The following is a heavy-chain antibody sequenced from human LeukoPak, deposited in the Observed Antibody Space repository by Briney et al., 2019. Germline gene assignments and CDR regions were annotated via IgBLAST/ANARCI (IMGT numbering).Heavy chain of an antibody. CDR3: AKTTTGHSSGRFPGWPVDY. D-gene: IGHD6-19*01. CDR2: IFCSSGST. J-gene: IGHJ4*02. CDR1: GFTFSSYA. V-gene: IGHV3-23*01. Sequence: GGSLRLSCAASGFTFSSYAMYSVRQAPGKGLEWVSGIFCSSGSTHYAGSVKGRFTISRGTSKNTVYLQMNSLRAEDTAVYYCAKTTTGHSSGRFPGWPVDYWGQGTLVTVSS.